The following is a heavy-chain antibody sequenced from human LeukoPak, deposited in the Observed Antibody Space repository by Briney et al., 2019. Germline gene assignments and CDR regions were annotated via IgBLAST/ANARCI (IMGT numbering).Heavy chain of an antibody. D-gene: IGHD4-23*01. CDR1: GYTFTDYF. CDR2: INPNSGGT. V-gene: IGHV1-2*06. CDR3: ARVGDDYGGFDI. J-gene: IGHJ3*02. Sequence: ASVKVSCKASGYTFTDYFIHWVRQAPGQGLEWMGRINPNSGGTDDAQNFQGRVTMTRDTSISTAYMELSRLRSDDTAVYYCARVGDDYGGFDIWGQGTMVTVSS.